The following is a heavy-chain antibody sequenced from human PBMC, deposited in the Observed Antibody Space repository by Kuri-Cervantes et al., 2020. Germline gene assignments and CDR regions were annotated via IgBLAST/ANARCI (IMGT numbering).Heavy chain of an antibody. CDR3: ARDIREWELHPGDY. V-gene: IGHV3-13*01. D-gene: IGHD1-26*01. CDR1: GFTFSSYD. J-gene: IGHJ4*02. CDR2: IGTAGDT. Sequence: GESLKISCAASGFTFSSYDMHWVRQATGKGLEWVSAIGTAGDTYYPGSVKGRFTISRDNSKNTLYLQMNSLRAEDTAVYYCARDIREWELHPGDYWGQGTLVTVSS.